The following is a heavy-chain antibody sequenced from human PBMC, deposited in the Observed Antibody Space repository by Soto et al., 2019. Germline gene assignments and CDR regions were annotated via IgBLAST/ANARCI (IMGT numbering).Heavy chain of an antibody. CDR3: ARDLVAGATYYYYGMDV. J-gene: IGHJ6*02. V-gene: IGHV1-2*02. D-gene: IGHD2-21*01. Sequence: QVQLVQSGAEVKKPGASVKVSCKASGYTFTGYYMHWVRQAPGQGLEWMGWINPNSGDTNYAQKFQGRVTMTRDTSISTAYMELSRLRSDDTAVYYCARDLVAGATYYYYGMDVWGQGTTVTVSS. CDR1: GYTFTGYY. CDR2: INPNSGDT.